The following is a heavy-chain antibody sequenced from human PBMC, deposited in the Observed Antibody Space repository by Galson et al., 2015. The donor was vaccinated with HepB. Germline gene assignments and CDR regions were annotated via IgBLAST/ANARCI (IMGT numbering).Heavy chain of an antibody. Sequence: SLRLSCAASGFTFRTYGVIWVHQAPGKGLEWVSSISSSSTYIFYADSVEGRFTISRDNAKNSLYLQMNSLRAEDTAVYYCARVDESPDYWGQGTLVTVSS. J-gene: IGHJ4*02. CDR3: ARVDESPDY. CDR2: ISSSSTYI. V-gene: IGHV3-21*01. CDR1: GFTFRTYG. D-gene: IGHD2-2*03.